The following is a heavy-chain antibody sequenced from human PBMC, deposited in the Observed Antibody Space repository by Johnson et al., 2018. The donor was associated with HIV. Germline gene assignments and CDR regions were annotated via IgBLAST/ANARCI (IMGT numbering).Heavy chain of an antibody. CDR2: IRYDGSNK. J-gene: IGHJ3*02. CDR1: GFTFSSYG. D-gene: IGHD2-21*02. Sequence: QVQLVESVGGVVQPGGSLRLSCAASGFTFSSYGMHWVRQAPGKGLEWVAFIRYDGSNKYYADSVKGRFTISRENVKNTLYLEMKSLRVDDTAVYYCVRDDYAFHIWGQGTMVTVSS. V-gene: IGHV3-30*02. CDR3: VRDDYAFHI.